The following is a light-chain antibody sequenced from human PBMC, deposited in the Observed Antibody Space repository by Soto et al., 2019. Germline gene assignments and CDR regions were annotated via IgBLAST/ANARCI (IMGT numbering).Light chain of an antibody. J-gene: IGKJ4*01. CDR3: QKYNSGPLT. CDR1: QGISNF. CDR2: SAS. Sequence: QMTQPPSSLSASVGARVTITCRASQGISNFVAWYQQIAGKVPKLLIHSASTFQSEVPARFSGSGSGTDFTLTISSLQPEDVAIYYCQKYNSGPLTFGGGTKVEIK. V-gene: IGKV1-27*01.